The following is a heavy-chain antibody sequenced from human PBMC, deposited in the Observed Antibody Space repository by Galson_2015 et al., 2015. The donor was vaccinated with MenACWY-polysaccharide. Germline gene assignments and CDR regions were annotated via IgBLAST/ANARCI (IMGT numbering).Heavy chain of an antibody. V-gene: IGHV3-43*02. J-gene: IGHJ4*01. D-gene: IGHD2-2*01. CDR1: GFTFDSDSG. CDR3: VKDMGLIPMSIFHY. CDR2: ISGDGRTT. Sequence: SLRLSCAASGFTFDSDSGMHWVRQVPGQSLEWISLISGDGRTTFYADSVRGRFTVSRDNRKNSLYLQMRSLRTDDTAFYYCVKDMGLIPMSIFHYWGRGTLVTVSS.